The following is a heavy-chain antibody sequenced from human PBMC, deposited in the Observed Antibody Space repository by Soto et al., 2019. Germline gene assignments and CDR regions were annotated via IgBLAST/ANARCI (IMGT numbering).Heavy chain of an antibody. CDR2: IDWDDDK. J-gene: IGHJ4*02. Sequence: SGPKLVNTTQTLTLTCTFSGFSLSTSGMCVSWIRQPPGKALEWLALIDWDDDKYYSTSLKTRLTISKDTSKNQVVLTMTNMDPVDTATYYCARYRGDYYGSGSYYKSAYFFDYWGQGTLVTVSS. CDR1: GFSLSTSGMC. D-gene: IGHD3-10*01. CDR3: ARYRGDYYGSGSYYKSAYFFDY. V-gene: IGHV2-70*01.